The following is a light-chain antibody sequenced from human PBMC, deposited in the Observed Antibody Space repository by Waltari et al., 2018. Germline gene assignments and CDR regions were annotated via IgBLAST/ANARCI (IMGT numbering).Light chain of an antibody. Sequence: QSVLTQPLSVSGAPGQRVTIPCTGSNPNIGAGYDVHRSQQLPGTAPKLLLDATKQRPAGVPDRFSASKSGTSASLAITGSQAGDGADYYCQSYDSSVSGPRVFAGGTKLAVL. J-gene: IGLJ3*02. CDR2: ATK. CDR1: NPNIGAGYD. V-gene: IGLV1-40*01. CDR3: QSYDSSVSGPRV.